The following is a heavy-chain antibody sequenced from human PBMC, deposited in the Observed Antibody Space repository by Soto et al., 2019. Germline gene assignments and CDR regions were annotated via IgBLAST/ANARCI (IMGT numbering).Heavy chain of an antibody. V-gene: IGHV4-34*01. CDR3: ASLSPPRRITMVRGVIIPRC. Sequence: SETLSLTCAVYGGSFSGYYWSWIRQPPGKGLEWIGEINHSGSTNYNPSLKSRVTISVETSKNQFSLKLSSVTAADTAVYYCASLSPPRRITMVRGVIIPRCWGQGTLVTVSS. CDR1: GGSFSGYY. D-gene: IGHD3-10*01. CDR2: INHSGST. J-gene: IGHJ4*02.